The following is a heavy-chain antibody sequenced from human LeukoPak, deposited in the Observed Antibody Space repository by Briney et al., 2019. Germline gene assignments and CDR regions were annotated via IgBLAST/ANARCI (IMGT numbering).Heavy chain of an antibody. Sequence: GGSLRLSCAASGFTFSYYGMHWVRQAPGKGLEWVAVISYDGSNKYYADSVKGRFTISRDNSKNTLYLQMNSLRAEDMAVYYCAKRWTGTTIGQQGHWGQGTLVTVSS. J-gene: IGHJ4*02. V-gene: IGHV3-30*18. CDR1: GFTFSYYG. D-gene: IGHD1-1*01. CDR3: AKRWTGTTIGQQGH. CDR2: ISYDGSNK.